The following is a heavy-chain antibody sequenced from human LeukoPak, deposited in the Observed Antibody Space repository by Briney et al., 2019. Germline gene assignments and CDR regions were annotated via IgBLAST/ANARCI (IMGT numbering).Heavy chain of an antibody. D-gene: IGHD5-18*01. J-gene: IGHJ4*02. V-gene: IGHV3-33*06. CDR3: AKDEELWDEYYFDY. Sequence: GRSLRLSCAASGFTFSSYGMHWVRQAPGKGLDWVAVIWYDGSNKYYADSVKGRFTISRDNSKNTLYLQMNSLRAEDTAVYYCAKDEELWDEYYFDYWGQGTLVTVSS. CDR2: IWYDGSNK. CDR1: GFTFSSYG.